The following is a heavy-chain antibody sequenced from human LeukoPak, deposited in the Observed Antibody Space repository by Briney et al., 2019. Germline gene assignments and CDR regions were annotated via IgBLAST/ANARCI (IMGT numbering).Heavy chain of an antibody. V-gene: IGHV3-23*01. Sequence: PGGSLRLSCAASGFTFSSYGMSWVRQAPGKGLEWVSAISGSGGSTYYADSVKGRFTISRDNAKNSLYLQMNSLRAEDTAVYYCARDQGTQNWNDVDGDAFDIWGQGTMVTVSS. D-gene: IGHD1-1*01. J-gene: IGHJ3*02. CDR2: ISGSGGST. CDR1: GFTFSSYG. CDR3: ARDQGTQNWNDVDGDAFDI.